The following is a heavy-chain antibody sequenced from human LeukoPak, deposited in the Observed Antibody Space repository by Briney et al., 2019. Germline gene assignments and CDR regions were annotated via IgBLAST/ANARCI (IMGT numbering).Heavy chain of an antibody. CDR1: GFTFSSYA. Sequence: GGSLRLSCAASGFTFSSYAMHWVRQAPGKGLEWAAVISYDGSNKYYADSVKGRFTISRDNSKNTLYLQMNSLRAEDTAVYYCARSGMNYDSSGYYYFDYWGQGTLVTVSS. CDR3: ARSGMNYDSSGYYYFDY. CDR2: ISYDGSNK. D-gene: IGHD3-22*01. V-gene: IGHV3-30-3*01. J-gene: IGHJ4*02.